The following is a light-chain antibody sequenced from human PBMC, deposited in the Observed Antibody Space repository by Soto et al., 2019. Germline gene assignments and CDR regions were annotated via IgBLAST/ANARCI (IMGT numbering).Light chain of an antibody. J-gene: IGKJ2*01. V-gene: IGKV3-11*01. CDR2: GTS. CDR3: QHRGKWPRT. CDR1: QSVGSY. Sequence: EIVLTQSPATLSLSPGERATLSCRASQSVGSYLAWYQQKPGQAPRLLIYGTSNRATGIPGRFSGSGCETDFTLTISSLEPEDCGVYYCQHRGKWPRTFGQGTKLEIK.